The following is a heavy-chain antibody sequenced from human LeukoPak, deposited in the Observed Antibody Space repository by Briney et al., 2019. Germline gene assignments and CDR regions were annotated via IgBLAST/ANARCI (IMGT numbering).Heavy chain of an antibody. CDR3: ARTVIAAAGGWYFDL. CDR1: GDSVSSNSAA. Sequence: SQTLSLTCAISGDSVSSNSAAWHWIRQSPSRGLEWLGRTYYRSKWYNDYAVSVKSRITTNPDTSKNQFSLQLNSVTPEDTAVYYCARTVIAAAGGWYFDLWGRGTLVTVSS. D-gene: IGHD6-13*01. V-gene: IGHV6-1*01. CDR2: TYYRSKWYN. J-gene: IGHJ2*01.